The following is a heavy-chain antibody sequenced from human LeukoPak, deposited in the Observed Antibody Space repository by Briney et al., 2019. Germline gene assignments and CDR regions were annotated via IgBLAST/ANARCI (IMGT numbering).Heavy chain of an antibody. Sequence: PGGSLRLSCAAPGFTFSSHGMSWVRQAPAKGLERVSAFSWSGGSTYYADSVSGRFTGPIDNSKITLYLEIKILRAEGTVLYDCAKDFIEQKYCSSTSCYVAFDIWGQGTMVTVSS. J-gene: IGHJ3*02. D-gene: IGHD2-2*01. CDR1: GFTFSSHG. CDR3: AKDFIEQKYCSSTSCYVAFDI. V-gene: IGHV3-23*01. CDR2: FSWSGGST.